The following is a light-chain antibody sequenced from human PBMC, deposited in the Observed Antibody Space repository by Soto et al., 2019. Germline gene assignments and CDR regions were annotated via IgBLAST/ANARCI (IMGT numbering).Light chain of an antibody. J-gene: IGKJ1*01. CDR2: WAS. CDR1: QSVLYSSNNENY. CDR3: QQYYRTPPT. V-gene: IGKV4-1*01. Sequence: DIVMTQSPDSLAVSLGERATINCKSSQSVLYSSNNENYLAWYQQKPGQPPNLLIYWASTRESGVPDRFSGSASGTDSHLHTSSLQAEDVAVYYCQQYYRTPPTFGQGTKVEIK.